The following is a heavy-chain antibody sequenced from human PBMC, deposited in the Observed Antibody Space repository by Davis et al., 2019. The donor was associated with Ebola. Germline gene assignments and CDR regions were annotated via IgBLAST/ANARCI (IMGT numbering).Heavy chain of an antibody. CDR2: IKQDGGEK. CDR1: GFSFRTYW. J-gene: IGHJ4*02. Sequence: GESLKISCPASGFSFRTYWMSWVRQAPGKGLEWVANIKQDGGEKYYVDSVKGRFTISRDNAKNSLYLQMNSLRAEDTAVYYCASGGNIPFEYWGQGILVSVSS. V-gene: IGHV3-7*03. D-gene: IGHD4-23*01. CDR3: ASGGNIPFEY.